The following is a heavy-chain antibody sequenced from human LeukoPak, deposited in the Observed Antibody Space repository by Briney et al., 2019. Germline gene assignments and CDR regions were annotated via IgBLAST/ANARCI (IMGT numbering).Heavy chain of an antibody. CDR1: GYTFTRHD. D-gene: IGHD2-21*02. J-gene: IGHJ5*02. CDR2: INPSGDIT. V-gene: IGHV1-46*01. CDR3: ARDNSMRDTAWWFDP. Sequence: ASVKVSCKASGYTFTRHDMHWVRQAPGQGLEWMGIINPSGDITSYAQKFQGRVIMTRDMSTSTDYMELSSLRSEDTAVDYCARDNSMRDTAWWFDPWGQGTLVTVSS.